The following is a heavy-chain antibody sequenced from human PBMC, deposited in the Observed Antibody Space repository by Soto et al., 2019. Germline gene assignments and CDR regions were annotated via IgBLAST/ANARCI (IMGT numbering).Heavy chain of an antibody. J-gene: IGHJ4*02. CDR3: ARATGTLRSRNCDS. Sequence: TXSLTCSVSGGSISTVGHYWTWIRQPPGKGLEWIGSIYHTGSTYYIKSLRSRLTMSVDTSKSQFSLRLSSVTAADTAVYYCARATGTLRSRNCDSWGQGSLATVSS. D-gene: IGHD1-1*01. CDR1: GGSISTVGHY. V-gene: IGHV4-31*03. CDR2: IYHTGST.